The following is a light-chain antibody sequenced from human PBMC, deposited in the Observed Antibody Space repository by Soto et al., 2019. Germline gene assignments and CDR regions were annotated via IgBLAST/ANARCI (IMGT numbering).Light chain of an antibody. Sequence: DIQMTQSPSSLSASVGDRVTITCQASEDINRYLNWYQQKPGKAPRLLIYDISNLEVGVPSRFSGSGSGTDFTFTITSLQPEDVATYFCQQYGNVSLTFGGGTKVEIK. J-gene: IGKJ4*01. V-gene: IGKV1-33*01. CDR3: QQYGNVSLT. CDR2: DIS. CDR1: EDINRY.